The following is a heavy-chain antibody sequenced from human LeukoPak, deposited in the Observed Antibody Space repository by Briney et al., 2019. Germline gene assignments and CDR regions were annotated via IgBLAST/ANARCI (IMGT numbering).Heavy chain of an antibody. V-gene: IGHV3-23*01. J-gene: IGHJ1*01. D-gene: IGHD6-13*01. CDR1: GFTLSSYA. CDR3: AKRPRIAAAGTAEYFQH. Sequence: GGSLRLSCAASGFTLSSYAMSWVRQAPGKGLEWVSAISGSGGSTYFADSVKGRFTISRDNSKNTLYLQMNSLRAEDTAVYYCAKRPRIAAAGTAEYFQHWGQGTLVTVSS. CDR2: ISGSGGST.